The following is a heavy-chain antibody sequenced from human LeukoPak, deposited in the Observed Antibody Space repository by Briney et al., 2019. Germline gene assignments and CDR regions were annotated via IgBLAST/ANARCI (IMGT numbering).Heavy chain of an antibody. CDR1: GFTFSSYS. Sequence: PGGSLRLSCAASGFTFSSYSMNWVRQAPGKGLEWVSSISSSSSYIYYADSVKGRFTISRDNAKNSLYLQMNSLRAEDTAVYYCARDLWGSSSGPGDPADYWGQGTLVTVSS. J-gene: IGHJ4*02. CDR3: ARDLWGSSSGPGDPADY. CDR2: ISSSSSYI. D-gene: IGHD6-19*01. V-gene: IGHV3-21*01.